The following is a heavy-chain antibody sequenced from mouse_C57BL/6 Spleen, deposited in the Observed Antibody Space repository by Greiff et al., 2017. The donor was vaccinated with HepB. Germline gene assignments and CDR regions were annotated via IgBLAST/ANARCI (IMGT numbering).Heavy chain of an antibody. CDR2: IHPNSGST. CDR3: ARRYYGSSWYAMDY. V-gene: IGHV1-64*01. Sequence: VQLQQPGAELVKPGASVKLSCKASGYTFTSYWMHWVKQRPGQGLEWIGMIHPNSGSTNYNEKFKSKATLTVDKSSSTAYMQLSSLTSEDSAVYYCARRYYGSSWYAMDYWGQGTSVTVSS. J-gene: IGHJ4*01. D-gene: IGHD1-1*01. CDR1: GYTFTSYW.